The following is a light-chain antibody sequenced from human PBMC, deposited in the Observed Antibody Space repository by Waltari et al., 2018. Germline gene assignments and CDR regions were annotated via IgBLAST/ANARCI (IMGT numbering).Light chain of an antibody. CDR1: SSDVGGYNC. CDR3: SSKTSSSTVV. CDR2: DVS. V-gene: IGLV2-14*03. J-gene: IGLJ2*01. Sequence: QSALTQPASVSGSPGQSITISCTGTSSDVGGYNCVSWYQHHPGKAPKLLVFDVSNRPSGAYNRFSGSKSGNAASLTIAGLQAGDEADYYCSSKTSSSTVVFGGGTKLTVL.